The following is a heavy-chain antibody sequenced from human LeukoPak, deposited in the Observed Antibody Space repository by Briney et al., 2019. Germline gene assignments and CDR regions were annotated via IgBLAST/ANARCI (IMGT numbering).Heavy chain of an antibody. CDR3: AKVLEGSGSYSPDY. CDR2: ISGSGGST. CDR1: GFTFSSYG. Sequence: PGGSLRLSCAASGFTFSSYGMSWVRQAPGKGLEWVSAISGSGGSTYYADSVKGRFTISRDNSKNTLYLQMNSLRAEDTAVYYCAKVLEGSGSYSPDYWGQGTLVTVSS. J-gene: IGHJ4*02. V-gene: IGHV3-23*01. D-gene: IGHD3-10*01.